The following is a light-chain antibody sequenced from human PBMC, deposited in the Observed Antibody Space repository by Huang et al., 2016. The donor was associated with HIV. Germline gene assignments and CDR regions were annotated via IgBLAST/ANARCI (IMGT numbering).Light chain of an antibody. CDR3: MQGTHWPLT. CDR1: QSLVHRDGNTY. V-gene: IGKV2-30*02. Sequence: DVVLTQSPLSLPVTLGQPASISCRSTQSLVHRDGNTYLTWFHQRPGQSPRRLIYKVSNRDSGVPDRFSGSGSGADFTLQISRVEAEDVGVYFCMQGTHWPLTFGQGTRLEI. CDR2: KVS. J-gene: IGKJ5*01.